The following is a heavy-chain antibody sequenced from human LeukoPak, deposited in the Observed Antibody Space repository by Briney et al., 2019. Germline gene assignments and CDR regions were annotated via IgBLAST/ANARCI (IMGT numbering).Heavy chain of an antibody. D-gene: IGHD5-12*01. CDR1: GFTFSGYV. Sequence: PGGSLRLSCAASGFTFSGYVMSWVRQAPGKGLEWVSGISGSGTGTYYTDSVKGRFTISRDNSKNALYLQMSSLRPEDTAIYYCVRYSNSCYDPWGQGTLVTVSS. V-gene: IGHV3-23*01. CDR3: VRYSNSCYDP. CDR2: ISGSGTGT. J-gene: IGHJ5*02.